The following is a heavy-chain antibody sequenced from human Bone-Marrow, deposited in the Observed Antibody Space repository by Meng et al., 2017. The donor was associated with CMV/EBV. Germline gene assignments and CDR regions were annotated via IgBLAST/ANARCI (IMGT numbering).Heavy chain of an antibody. CDR2: INPNSGGT. CDR1: GYTFTGYY. V-gene: IGHV1-2*02. J-gene: IGHJ3*02. Sequence: ASVKVSCKASGYTFTGYYMHWVRQAPGQGLEWMGWINPNSGGTNYAQKFQGRVTMTRDTSISTAYMELSRLRSDDTAVYYCARDWYSGGFHAFDIWGQGTMVTVSS. CDR3: ARDWYSGGFHAFDI. D-gene: IGHD1-26*01.